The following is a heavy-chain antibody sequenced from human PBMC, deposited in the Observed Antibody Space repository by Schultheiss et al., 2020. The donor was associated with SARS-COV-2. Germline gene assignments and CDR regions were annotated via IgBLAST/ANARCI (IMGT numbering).Heavy chain of an antibody. CDR3: ARVRITHATDWYFDL. J-gene: IGHJ2*01. V-gene: IGHV3-66*03. CDR2: IYSCGST. CDR1: GFTVSSNY. D-gene: IGHD3-10*01. Sequence: GESLKISCAASGFTVSSNYMSWVRQAPGKGLEWVSVIYSCGSTYYADSVKGRFTISRDNSKNTLYLQMNSLRAEDTAVYYCARVRITHATDWYFDLWGRGTLVTVSS.